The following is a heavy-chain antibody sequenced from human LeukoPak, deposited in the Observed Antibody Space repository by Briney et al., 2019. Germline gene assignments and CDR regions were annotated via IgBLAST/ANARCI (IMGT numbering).Heavy chain of an antibody. CDR1: GGSISSYY. Sequence: ETLSLTCTVSGGSISSYYWSWIRQPPGKGLEWIGYIYYSGTTNYNPSLTSRVTISVDTSKNQFSLKLSSVTAADTAVYYCARGGGRFYYDHDGLEYFQHWGQGTLVTVSS. J-gene: IGHJ1*01. CDR2: IYYSGTT. V-gene: IGHV4-59*01. CDR3: ARGGGRFYYDHDGLEYFQH. D-gene: IGHD3-22*01.